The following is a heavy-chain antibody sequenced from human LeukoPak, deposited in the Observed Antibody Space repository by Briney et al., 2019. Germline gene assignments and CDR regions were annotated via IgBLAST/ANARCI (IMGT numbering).Heavy chain of an antibody. CDR1: GGSISTYY. CDR3: AKHDTLFGAAHYYMDV. Sequence: KPSETLSLTCTVSGGSISTYYWSWIRQPPGKGLEWIGYIYISGNTNYNPSLESRVTIPLDTSKNHFSLNLSSVTAADTAVYYCAKHDTLFGAAHYYMDVWGKGTTVTVSS. J-gene: IGHJ6*03. V-gene: IGHV4-4*09. CDR2: IYISGNT. D-gene: IGHD3-3*01.